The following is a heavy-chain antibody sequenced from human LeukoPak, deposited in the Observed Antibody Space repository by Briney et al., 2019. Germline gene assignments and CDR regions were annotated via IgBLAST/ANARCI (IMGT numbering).Heavy chain of an antibody. CDR2: ISYDGGNK. D-gene: IGHD3-10*01. V-gene: IGHV3-30-3*01. CDR1: GFTFSNYA. CDR3: ASDGGSY. J-gene: IGHJ4*02. Sequence: GGSLRLSCAASGFTFSNYAMHWVRQAPGKGLEWVAVISYDGGNKYHADSVKGRFTISRGNSKNTLYLQMNSLRVEDTALYYCASDGGSYWGQGTLVTVSS.